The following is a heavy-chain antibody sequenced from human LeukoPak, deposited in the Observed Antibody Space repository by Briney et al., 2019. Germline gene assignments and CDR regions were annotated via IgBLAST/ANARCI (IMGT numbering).Heavy chain of an antibody. D-gene: IGHD1-7*01. CDR1: GFTVSSNY. V-gene: IGHV3-53*01. CDR2: IYSGGST. J-gene: IGHJ4*02. Sequence: PGGSLRLSCAASGFTVSSNYMSWVRQAPGKGLEWVSVIYSGGSTYYADSVKGRFTISRDNAKNSLYLQMNSLRAEDTAVYYCARASGYDWDYYYFDYWGQGTLVTVSS. CDR3: ARASGYDWDYYYFDY.